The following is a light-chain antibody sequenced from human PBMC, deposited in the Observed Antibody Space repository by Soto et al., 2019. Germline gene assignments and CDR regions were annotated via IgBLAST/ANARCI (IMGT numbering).Light chain of an antibody. CDR3: VLYMGSGISV. CDR2: STN. J-gene: IGLJ2*01. CDR1: SGSVSTNYY. Sequence: QTVVTQEPSFSVSPGGTVTLTCGLSSGSVSTNYYPSWYQQTPGQAPRTLIYSTNTRSSGVPDLFSGSILGNKAALTITGAQADDEYDYYCVLYMGSGISVFGGGTKLTVL. V-gene: IGLV8-61*01.